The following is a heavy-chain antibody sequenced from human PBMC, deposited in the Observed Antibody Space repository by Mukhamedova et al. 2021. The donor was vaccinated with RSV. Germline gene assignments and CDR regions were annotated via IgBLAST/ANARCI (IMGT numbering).Heavy chain of an antibody. CDR2: IYTGGST. CDR3: ARSRSGVWGGYYYYMDV. CDR1: NS. J-gene: IGHJ6*03. D-gene: IGHD3-10*01. Sequence: NSMSWVRQSPGKGLEWVSIIYTGGSTYYADSVKGRFTISRDTSKNTLYLQINSLRAEDTAVYYCARSRSGVWGGYYYYMDVWGKG. V-gene: IGHV3-53*01.